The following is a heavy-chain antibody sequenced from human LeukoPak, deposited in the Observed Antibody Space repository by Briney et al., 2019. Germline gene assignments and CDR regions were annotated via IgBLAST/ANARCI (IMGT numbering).Heavy chain of an antibody. V-gene: IGHV3-73*01. J-gene: IGHJ3*02. CDR2: IRSKANSYAT. CDR3: AKDRFDWLLVGAFDI. CDR1: GFTFSGSA. D-gene: IGHD3-9*01. Sequence: GGSLRLSCAASGFTFSGSAMHWVRQASGKGLEWVGRIRSKANSYATAYAASVKGRFTISRDDSKNTAYLQMNSLRAEDTAVYYCAKDRFDWLLVGAFDIWGQGTMVTVSS.